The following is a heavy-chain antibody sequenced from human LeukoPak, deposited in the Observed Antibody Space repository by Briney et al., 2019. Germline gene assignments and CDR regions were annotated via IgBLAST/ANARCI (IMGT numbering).Heavy chain of an antibody. J-gene: IGHJ4*02. CDR2: ISGSGGST. Sequence: GGSLRLSCAASGFTFSSYAMSWVRQAPGKGLEGVSAISGSGGSTYYADSVKGRFTISRDNSKNTLYLQMNSLRAEDTAVYYCAKSKKTGITMVRGKTTYYFDYWGQGTLVTVSS. CDR3: AKSKKTGITMVRGKTTYYFDY. CDR1: GFTFSSYA. D-gene: IGHD3-10*01. V-gene: IGHV3-23*01.